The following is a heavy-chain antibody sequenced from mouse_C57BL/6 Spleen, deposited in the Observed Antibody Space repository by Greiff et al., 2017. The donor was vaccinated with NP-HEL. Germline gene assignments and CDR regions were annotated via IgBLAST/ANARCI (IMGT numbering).Heavy chain of an antibody. CDR1: GYTFTSYW. CDR2: IDPNSGGT. J-gene: IGHJ3*01. Sequence: QVQLKQPGAELVKPGASVKLSCKASGYTFTSYWMHWVKQRPGRGLEWIGRIDPNSGGTKYNEKFKSKATLTVDKPSSTAYMQLSSLTSEDSAVYYCARLYSNYETWFAYWGQGTLVTVSA. CDR3: ARLYSNYETWFAY. V-gene: IGHV1-72*01. D-gene: IGHD2-5*01.